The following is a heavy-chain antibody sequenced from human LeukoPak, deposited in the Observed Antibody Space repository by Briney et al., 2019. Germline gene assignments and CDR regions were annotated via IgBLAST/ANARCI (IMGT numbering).Heavy chain of an antibody. CDR3: AKSNGYGLIDY. Sequence: PSETLSLTCAVYGGSFNDYYWTWIRQSPGKGLEWIGEINHSGSTSYNPSLKSRVTISVDASKSQFSLKLNSVTAADKAVYYCAKSNGYGLIDYWGQGTLVTVSS. J-gene: IGHJ4*02. CDR2: INHSGST. V-gene: IGHV4-34*01. CDR1: GGSFNDYY. D-gene: IGHD5-12*01.